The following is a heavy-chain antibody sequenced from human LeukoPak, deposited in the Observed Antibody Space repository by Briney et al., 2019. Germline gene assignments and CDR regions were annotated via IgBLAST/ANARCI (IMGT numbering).Heavy chain of an antibody. CDR3: ARALRQLLVTGWFDP. Sequence: SETLSLTCTVSGDSISSYYWSWIRQPPGGGLEWVGYIYHSGSTNYNPSLKSRVTISLDTSKNQFSLNLISVTAADTAVYYCARALRQLLVTGWFDPWGQGTLVTVSS. J-gene: IGHJ5*02. CDR2: IYHSGST. CDR1: GDSISSYY. V-gene: IGHV4-59*01. D-gene: IGHD6-13*01.